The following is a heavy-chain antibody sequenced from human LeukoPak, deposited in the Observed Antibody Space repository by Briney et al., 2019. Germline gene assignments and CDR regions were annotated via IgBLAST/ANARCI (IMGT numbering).Heavy chain of an antibody. CDR2: ISYDGSNK. J-gene: IGHJ6*02. Sequence: GGSLRLSCAASGLTFSSYGMQWVRQAPGKGLEWVAVISYDGSNKYYADSVKGRFTISRDNSKNTLYLQMNSLRAEDTAVYYCAKDGSSWYYYYGMDVWGQGTTVTVSS. V-gene: IGHV3-30*18. D-gene: IGHD6-13*01. CDR3: AKDGSSWYYYYGMDV. CDR1: GLTFSSYG.